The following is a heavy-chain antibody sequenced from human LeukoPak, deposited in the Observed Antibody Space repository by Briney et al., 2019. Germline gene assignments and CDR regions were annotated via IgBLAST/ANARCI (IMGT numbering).Heavy chain of an antibody. V-gene: IGHV3-21*01. J-gene: IGHJ4*02. CDR1: GFTFNSYS. CDR2: ISSSSNYI. Sequence: GGSLRLPCAASGFTFNSYSMNWVRQAPGKGLEWVSSISSSSNYIYYADSVKGRFTISRDNAKNSLYLRMNSLRAEDTAIYYCARDSSGGYNYLIDYWGQGTLVAVSS. D-gene: IGHD5-18*01. CDR3: ARDSSGGYNYLIDY.